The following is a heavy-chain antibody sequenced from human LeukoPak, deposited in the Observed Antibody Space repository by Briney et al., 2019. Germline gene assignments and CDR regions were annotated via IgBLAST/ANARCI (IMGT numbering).Heavy chain of an antibody. Sequence: ASETLSLTCTVSGGSMSSSSYYWGWIRQPPGKGLEWIGSIYYSGSTYYNPSLKSRVTISVDTSKNQFSLKLSSVTAADTAVYYCARRDNEVVTAQANWFDPWGQGTLVTVSS. V-gene: IGHV4-39*01. CDR2: IYYSGST. J-gene: IGHJ5*02. CDR1: GGSMSSSSYY. D-gene: IGHD2-21*02. CDR3: ARRDNEVVTAQANWFDP.